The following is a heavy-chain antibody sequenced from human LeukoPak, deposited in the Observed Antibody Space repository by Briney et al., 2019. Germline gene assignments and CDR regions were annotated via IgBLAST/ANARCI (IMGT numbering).Heavy chain of an antibody. J-gene: IGHJ6*02. CDR3: AKDILRAAAGVDYYYGMDV. Sequence: PGGSLRLSCAASGFTFSSYSMNWVRQAPGKGLEWVSSISSSSSYIYYADSVKGRFTISRDNAKNSLYLQMNSLRAEDTALYYCAKDILRAAAGVDYYYGMDVWGQGTTVTVSS. CDR1: GFTFSSYS. V-gene: IGHV3-21*04. D-gene: IGHD6-13*01. CDR2: ISSSSSYI.